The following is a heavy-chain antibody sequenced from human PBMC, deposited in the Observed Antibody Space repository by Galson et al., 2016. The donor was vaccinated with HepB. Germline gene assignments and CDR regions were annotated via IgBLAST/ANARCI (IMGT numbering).Heavy chain of an antibody. V-gene: IGHV3-23*01. D-gene: IGHD1/OR15-1a*01. Sequence: SLRLSCAASGFTFSNFALSWVRQAPGKGLEWVSTLSGSSTYTYYADSVQGRFIISRDNSKKTLYLQLSSLRADDTAVYYCAKDPGGQNMDEYFQHWGQGTLVTVSS. J-gene: IGHJ1*01. CDR1: GFTFSNFA. CDR3: AKDPGGQNMDEYFQH. CDR2: LSGSSTYT.